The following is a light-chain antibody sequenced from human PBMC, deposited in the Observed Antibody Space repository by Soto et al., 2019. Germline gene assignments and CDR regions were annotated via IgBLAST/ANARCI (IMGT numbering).Light chain of an antibody. V-gene: IGLV1-44*01. CDR2: TTN. J-gene: IGLJ1*01. Sequence: QSVLTQPHSSSVTPGQSVTISCSGSSSNIGTSSLHWFQQLPGTAPKLLISTTNQRPSGVPERFSGSKSGTSASLAISGLQSEDEADYYCAAWDDSLNGHIFGTGTKVTV. CDR1: SSNIGTSS. CDR3: AAWDDSLNGHI.